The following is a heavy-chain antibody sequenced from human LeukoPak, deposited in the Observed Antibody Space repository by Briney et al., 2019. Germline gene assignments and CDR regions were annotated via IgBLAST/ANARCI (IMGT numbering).Heavy chain of an antibody. D-gene: IGHD3-3*01. CDR2: ISYDGSNK. Sequence: PGGSLRLSCAASGFTFSSYAMHWVRQAPGKGLEWVAVISYDGSNKYYADSVKGRFTISRDNSKNTLYLQMNSLRAEDTAVYYCARGGFDFPVSVEYYYGMDVWGQGTTVTVSS. CDR1: GFTFSSYA. CDR3: ARGGFDFPVSVEYYYGMDV. J-gene: IGHJ6*02. V-gene: IGHV3-30-3*01.